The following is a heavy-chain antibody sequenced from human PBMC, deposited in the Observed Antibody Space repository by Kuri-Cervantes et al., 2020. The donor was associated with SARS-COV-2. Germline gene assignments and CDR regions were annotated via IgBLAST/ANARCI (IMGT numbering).Heavy chain of an antibody. CDR2: IKQDGSEK. V-gene: IGHV3-7*01. Sequence: GESLKISCAASGFTFSDYYMSWVRQAPGKGLEWVANIKQDGSEKYYVDSVKGRFTISRDNAKNSLYLQMNSLRAEDAAVYYCARGFDPWGQGTLVTVSS. CDR1: GFTFSDYY. J-gene: IGHJ5*02. CDR3: ARGFDP.